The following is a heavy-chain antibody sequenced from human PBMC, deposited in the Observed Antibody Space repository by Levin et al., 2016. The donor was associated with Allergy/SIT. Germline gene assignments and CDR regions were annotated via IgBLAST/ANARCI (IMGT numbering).Heavy chain of an antibody. J-gene: IGHJ4*02. D-gene: IGHD3-3*01. Sequence: SVKVSCKASGGTFSSYAISWVRQAPGQGLEWMGGIIPIFGTANYAQKFQGRVTITADESTSTAYMELSSLRSEDTAVYYCARGNDFLEWRFDYWGQGTLVTVSS. CDR3: ARGNDFLEWRFDY. V-gene: IGHV1-69*13. CDR2: IIPIFGTA. CDR1: GGTFSSYA.